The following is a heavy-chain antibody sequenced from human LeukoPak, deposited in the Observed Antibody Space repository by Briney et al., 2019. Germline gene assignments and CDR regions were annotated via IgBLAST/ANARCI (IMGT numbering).Heavy chain of an antibody. Sequence: ASVKVSCKTSGYTLTSYDINWVRQATGQGLEWMGWMNPKSGNTGSAQRFQGRVTMTRDTSISTAYMELSSLRSEDTAVYYCARVWGAIDYWGQGTLVTVSS. V-gene: IGHV1-8*01. CDR3: ARVWGAIDY. CDR1: GYTLTSYD. D-gene: IGHD1-26*01. CDR2: MNPKSGNT. J-gene: IGHJ4*02.